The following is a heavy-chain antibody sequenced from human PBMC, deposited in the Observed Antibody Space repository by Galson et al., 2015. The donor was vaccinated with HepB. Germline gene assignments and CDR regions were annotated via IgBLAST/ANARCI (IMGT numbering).Heavy chain of an antibody. CDR3: AKNYGDYVYEPFDF. Sequence: SLRLSCAASTLTLTKYAMTWVRQAPGKGLEWVSVVSANGATTHYADSVRGRFTIFRDNSKNTLYLQMSSLRLEDTAVYLCAKNYGDYVYEPFDFWGQGALVTVSA. J-gene: IGHJ4*02. V-gene: IGHV3-23*01. CDR1: TLTLTKYA. D-gene: IGHD4-17*01. CDR2: VSANGATT.